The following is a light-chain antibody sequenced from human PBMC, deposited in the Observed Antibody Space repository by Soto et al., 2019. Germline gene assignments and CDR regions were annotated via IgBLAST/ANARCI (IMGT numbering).Light chain of an antibody. Sequence: DIQMTQSPASLSASVGDRVTITCRASQSISSYLNWYQQKPGKAPKLLIYDASNLHPGVPSRFRGSGSGTEFSFNITSLQPEDFATYYCQQSYSGPPTFGQGTKVDIK. CDR2: DAS. V-gene: IGKV1-39*01. CDR1: QSISSY. CDR3: QQSYSGPPT. J-gene: IGKJ1*01.